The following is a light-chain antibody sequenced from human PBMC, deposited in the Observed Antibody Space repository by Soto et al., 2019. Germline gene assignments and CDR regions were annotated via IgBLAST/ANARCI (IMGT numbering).Light chain of an antibody. Sequence: DIQMTQSPSSLSSSLGDSVTITCRASQGIDTYLAWFQQKTGKPPKLLIYAESTLQSGVPYRFSGSGSGADLTLTISSLQPEDVATYYCQKYNSVLGTCGQGTKVDIK. V-gene: IGKV1-27*01. CDR3: QKYNSVLGT. J-gene: IGKJ1*01. CDR1: QGIDTY. CDR2: AES.